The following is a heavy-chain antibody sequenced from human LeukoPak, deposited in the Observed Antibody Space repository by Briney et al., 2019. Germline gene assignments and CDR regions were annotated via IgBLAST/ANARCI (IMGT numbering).Heavy chain of an antibody. D-gene: IGHD6-19*01. J-gene: IGHJ4*02. CDR3: ARGGGGWYGNRAFDY. CDR1: GGSISSGGYS. CDR2: IYHSGST. Sequence: TSETLSLTCAVSGGSISSGGYSWSWIRQPPGKGLEWIGYIYHSGSTYYNPSLKSRVTISVDRSKNQFSLKLSSVTAADTAVYYCARGGGGWYGNRAFDYWGQGTLVTVSS. V-gene: IGHV4-30-2*01.